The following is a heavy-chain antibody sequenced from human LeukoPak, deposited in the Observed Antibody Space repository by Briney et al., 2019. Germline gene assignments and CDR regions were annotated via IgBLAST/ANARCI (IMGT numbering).Heavy chain of an antibody. V-gene: IGHV3-20*04. Sequence: GGSLRLSCTASGFAFDEYGMSWVRQVPGKGLEWVSGINWSGGSTGYADPLRGRFTISRDNAKNSLYLQMDGLRAEDTALYYCARAPITSPFYFDSWGQGTLVTVSS. D-gene: IGHD2-2*01. CDR3: ARAPITSPFYFDS. J-gene: IGHJ4*02. CDR2: INWSGGST. CDR1: GFAFDEYG.